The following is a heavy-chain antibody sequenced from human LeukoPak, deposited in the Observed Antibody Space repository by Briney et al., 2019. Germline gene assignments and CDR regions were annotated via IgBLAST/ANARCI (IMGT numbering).Heavy chain of an antibody. J-gene: IGHJ4*02. CDR3: ARDLGYCSGGSCYRGAFDY. D-gene: IGHD2-15*01. CDR1: GFTFSSYW. V-gene: IGHV3-7*01. CDR2: IKQGGSEK. Sequence: GGSLRLSCAASGFTFSSYWMSWVRQAPGKGLEWVANIKQGGSEKYYVDSVKGRFTISRDNAKNSLYLQMNSLRAEDTAVYYCARDLGYCSGGSCYRGAFDYWGQGTLVTVSS.